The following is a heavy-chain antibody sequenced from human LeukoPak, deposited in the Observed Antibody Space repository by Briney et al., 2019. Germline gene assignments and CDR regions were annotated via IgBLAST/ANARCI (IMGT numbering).Heavy chain of an antibody. Sequence: PGGSLRLSCAASGFTFSSYAMSWVRQAPGKGLEWVSSISSSSSNIYYADSVKGRFTISRDNAKNSVFLRMNGLRAEDAAVYYCVRDFGDWGQGTLVTVSS. CDR2: ISSSSSNI. V-gene: IGHV3-21*01. J-gene: IGHJ4*02. CDR3: VRDFGD. D-gene: IGHD3-3*01. CDR1: GFTFSSYA.